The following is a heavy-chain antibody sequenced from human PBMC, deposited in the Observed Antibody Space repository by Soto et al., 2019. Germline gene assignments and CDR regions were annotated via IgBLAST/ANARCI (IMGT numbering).Heavy chain of an antibody. CDR1: GFTFSDYG. CDR3: GRDFDDFDNYKFYYGMRV. CDR2: ISFDGNKI. D-gene: IGHD4-4*01. V-gene: IGHV3-33*05. J-gene: IGHJ6*02. Sequence: GGSLRLSCVTSGFTFSDYGFHWVRQAPGKGLDWVAMISFDGNKINYAESVKGRFTISRDPSKNTLYLQMTSLTAEDAAVYYCGRDFDDFDNYKFYYGMRVWGPGTTLTVSS.